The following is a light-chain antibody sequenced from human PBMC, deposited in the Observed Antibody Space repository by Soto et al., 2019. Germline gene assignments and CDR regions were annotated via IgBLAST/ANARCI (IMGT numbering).Light chain of an antibody. CDR3: ETWDSNTRV. CDR2: LEGSGSY. Sequence: QLVLTQSSSASASQGSSVKLTCTLSSGHSSYIIAWHQQQPGKAPRYLMKLEGSGSYNKGSGVPDRFSGSSSGADRYLTISNLQFEDEADYYCETWDSNTRVFGGGTKLTVL. V-gene: IGLV4-60*02. J-gene: IGLJ2*01. CDR1: SGHSSYI.